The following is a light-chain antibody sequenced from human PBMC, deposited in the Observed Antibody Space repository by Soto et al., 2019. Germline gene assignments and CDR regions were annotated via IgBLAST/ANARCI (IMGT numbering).Light chain of an antibody. CDR3: QSYGSSLSGSV. J-gene: IGLJ1*01. CDR1: SSNIGAGYD. CDR2: GNS. Sequence: QSVLTQPPSVSGAPGQSVTISCTGSSSNIGAGYDVHWYQQLPGTAPKLLIYGNSNRPSGVPDRFSGSKSGTSASLAITGLQAEDEADYYCQSYGSSLSGSVFGTGTKVTVL. V-gene: IGLV1-40*01.